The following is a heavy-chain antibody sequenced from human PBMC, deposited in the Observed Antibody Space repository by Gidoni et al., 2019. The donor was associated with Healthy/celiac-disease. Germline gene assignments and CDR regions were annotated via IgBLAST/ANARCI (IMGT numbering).Heavy chain of an antibody. CDR3: TMGGGADY. CDR2: IRRKADGGTT. J-gene: IGHJ4*02. Sequence: EVHLVASVGGFVQPGRSLRLSCTASGFTFGDYAMSWVRQAPGKGLEWVGFIRRKADGGTTEYAASVKGRFTISRDDSKSIAYLQMNSLKTEDTAVYYCTMGGGADYWGQGTLVTVSS. V-gene: IGHV3-49*04. D-gene: IGHD3-16*01. CDR1: GFTFGDYA.